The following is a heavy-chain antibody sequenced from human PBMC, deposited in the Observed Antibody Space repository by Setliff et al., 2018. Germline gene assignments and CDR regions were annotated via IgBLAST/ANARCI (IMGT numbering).Heavy chain of an antibody. CDR1: GFTFSTYW. Sequence: LRLSCAASGFTFSTYWMTWVRQAPGKGLEWVGNINQDGGDKYYADSVKGRFTISRDNAKNSLYLQMNSLRAEDTAVYYCAKDDDGVFDYWGQGTLVTVSS. CDR2: INQDGGDK. V-gene: IGHV3-7*03. D-gene: IGHD1-1*01. J-gene: IGHJ4*02. CDR3: AKDDDGVFDY.